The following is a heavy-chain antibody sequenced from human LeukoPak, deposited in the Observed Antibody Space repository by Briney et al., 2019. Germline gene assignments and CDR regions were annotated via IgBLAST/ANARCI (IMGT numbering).Heavy chain of an antibody. CDR3: ARVLAVAGRGGYYFDY. CDR2: ISSRSSYI. J-gene: IGHJ4*02. D-gene: IGHD6-19*01. Sequence: PGGSLRLSCAASGFTFSSYTMNWVRQAPGKGLEWVSSISSRSSYIYYADSVKGRFTISRDNAKNSLYLQMNSLRAEDTAVYYCARVLAVAGRGGYYFDYWGQGTLVTVSS. V-gene: IGHV3-21*01. CDR1: GFTFSSYT.